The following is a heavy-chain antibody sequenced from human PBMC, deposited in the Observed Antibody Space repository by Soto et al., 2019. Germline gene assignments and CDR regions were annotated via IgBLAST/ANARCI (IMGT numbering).Heavy chain of an antibody. J-gene: IGHJ6*02. CDR3: ARDEIGTVVAPPTKIFHYYYQMAV. CDR2: IYYSGST. V-gene: IGHV4-61*01. D-gene: IGHD2-15*01. CDR1: GGSVSSGYYY. Sequence: SETLSLTCSVSGGSVSSGYYYWSWIRQPPGKGLEWLGRIYYSGSTKYNPSLTRRVTISLETSNNLFFLNLSSVTAAATAAYYWARDEIGTVVAPPTKIFHYYYQMAVWGQGTTVTVSS.